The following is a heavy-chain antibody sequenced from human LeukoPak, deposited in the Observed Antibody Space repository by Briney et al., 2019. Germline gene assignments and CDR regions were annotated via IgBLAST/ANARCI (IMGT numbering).Heavy chain of an antibody. Sequence: PGGSLRLSCVASGFTFDDFGMGWVRPVPGKGLEWVSGTIWNGGSTGYADSVKGRFTISRDNAKNSLYLQMNSLRAEDTAFYYCARGTEVYYDSSSYYSYWGQGTLVTVSS. CDR1: GFTFDDFG. CDR3: ARGTEVYYDSSSYYSY. D-gene: IGHD3-22*01. J-gene: IGHJ4*02. V-gene: IGHV3-20*04. CDR2: TIWNGGST.